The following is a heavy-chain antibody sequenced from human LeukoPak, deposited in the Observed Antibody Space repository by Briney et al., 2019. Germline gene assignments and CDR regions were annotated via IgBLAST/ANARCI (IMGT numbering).Heavy chain of an antibody. Sequence: GGSLRLSCAVSGLTFSSFWMHWVRHAPGKGLVWVSRINSVGSSTIYADSVKGRFTISRDNDKNTLYLQMNSLRAEDTAVYYCARERTSGWDAFDFWGQGTLVTVSS. D-gene: IGHD6-19*01. J-gene: IGHJ4*02. CDR1: GLTFSSFW. V-gene: IGHV3-74*01. CDR3: ARERTSGWDAFDF. CDR2: INSVGSST.